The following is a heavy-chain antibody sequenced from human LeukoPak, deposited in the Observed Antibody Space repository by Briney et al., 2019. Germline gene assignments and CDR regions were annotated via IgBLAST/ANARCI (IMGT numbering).Heavy chain of an antibody. V-gene: IGHV1-2*02. Sequence: ASVKVSCKASGYTFTGYYMHWVRQAPGQGLEWMEWINPNSGGTNYAQKFQGRVTMTRDTSISTAYMELSRLRSDDTAVYYCARALGSGSYYFNYWGQGTLVTVSS. CDR2: INPNSGGT. CDR3: ARALGSGSYYFNY. CDR1: GYTFTGYY. J-gene: IGHJ4*02. D-gene: IGHD3-10*01.